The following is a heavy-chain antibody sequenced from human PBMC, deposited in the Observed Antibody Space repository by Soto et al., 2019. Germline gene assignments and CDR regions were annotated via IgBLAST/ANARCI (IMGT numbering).Heavy chain of an antibody. Sequence: QVQLVQSGAEVKXXXXXXKVSCKASGYTFTYYFMHWVRQAPGQGLEWMGIINPSGGSTNYAQNFQGRVTMTRDTSTSTVYMELSSLRSEDTAXXXXXXXXXXXXXWFDPWGQGTLVTVSS. CDR2: INPSGGST. J-gene: IGHJ5*02. CDR1: GYTFTYYF. V-gene: IGHV1-46*01. CDR3: XXXXXXXXXWFDP.